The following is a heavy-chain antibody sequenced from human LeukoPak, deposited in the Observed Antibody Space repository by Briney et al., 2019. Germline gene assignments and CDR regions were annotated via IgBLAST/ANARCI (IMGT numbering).Heavy chain of an antibody. CDR3: AKDREFSGSLIDY. J-gene: IGHJ4*02. Sequence: QPGRSLRLSCAASGFTFDDYAMHWVRQAPGKGLEWVSGISWNSGSIGYADSVKGRFTISRDNSKNTLYLQMNSLRAEDTAAYYCAKDREFSGSLIDYWGQGTLVTVSS. V-gene: IGHV3-9*01. CDR1: GFTFDDYA. CDR2: ISWNSGSI. D-gene: IGHD1-26*01.